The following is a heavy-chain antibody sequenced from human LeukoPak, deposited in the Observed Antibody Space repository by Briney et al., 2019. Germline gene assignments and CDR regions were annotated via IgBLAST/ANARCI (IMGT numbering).Heavy chain of an antibody. J-gene: IGHJ4*02. D-gene: IGHD4-23*01. CDR2: ISAYNGNT. CDR1: GYTFTSYG. CDR3: ARATTVVRWGAFDY. V-gene: IGHV1-18*01. Sequence: GSVKVSCKASGYTFTSYGISWVRQAPGQGLEWMGWISAYNGNTNYAQKLQGRVTMTTDTSTSTAYMKLRSLRSDDTAVYYCARATTVVRWGAFDYWGQGALVTVSS.